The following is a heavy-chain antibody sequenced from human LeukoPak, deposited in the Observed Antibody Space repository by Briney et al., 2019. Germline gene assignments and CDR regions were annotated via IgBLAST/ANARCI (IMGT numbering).Heavy chain of an antibody. CDR2: IKRDGSEK. CDR1: GFTFSSYW. V-gene: IGHV3-7*01. J-gene: IGHJ5*02. D-gene: IGHD3-3*01. Sequence: GGSLRLSCAASGFTFSSYWMSWVRQAPGKGLEWVANIKRDGSEKYYVDSVKRRFTISRDNAKNSLYLQMNSLRAEDTAVYYCARDRNPYYDFWSGQNWFDPWGQGTLVTVSS. CDR3: ARDRNPYYDFWSGQNWFDP.